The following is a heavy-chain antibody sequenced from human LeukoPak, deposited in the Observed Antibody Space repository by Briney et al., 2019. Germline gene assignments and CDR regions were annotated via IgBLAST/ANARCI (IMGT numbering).Heavy chain of an antibody. J-gene: IGHJ6*02. V-gene: IGHV3-30*04. Sequence: PGRSLRLSCAASGFTFSSYAIDWVRQAPGKGLEWVAVISSDGSSVYYAESVTGRFTISRDNSKNTQYLQMNSMRLEDTAVYYCARDAVGMDVWGQGTTDTVAS. CDR1: GFTFSSYA. CDR3: ARDAVGMDV. CDR2: ISSDGSSV.